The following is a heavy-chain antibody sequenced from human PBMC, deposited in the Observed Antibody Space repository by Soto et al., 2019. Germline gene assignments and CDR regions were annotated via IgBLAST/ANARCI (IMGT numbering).Heavy chain of an antibody. J-gene: IGHJ4*02. CDR2: VHNSGSS. CDR1: GDSITSNY. CDR3: ATHPSYCSGGSCYSFDY. Sequence: PSETLSLTCTVPGDSITSNYWSWIRQSPGKGLEWMGYVHNSGSSYYNPSLGSRVTISLDTAKNQFSLRLTSVTAADTAVYYCATHPSYCSGGSCYSFDYWGQGSLVTVSS. V-gene: IGHV4-59*08. D-gene: IGHD2-15*01.